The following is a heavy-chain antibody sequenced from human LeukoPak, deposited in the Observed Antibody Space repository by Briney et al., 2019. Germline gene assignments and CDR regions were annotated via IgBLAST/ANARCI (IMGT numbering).Heavy chain of an antibody. D-gene: IGHD4-23*01. Sequence: GGSLRLSCAASGFTFRNYGMHWVRQAPGKGLEWVAVILYDGSNKYYADSVKGRFTVSRDNSKNTLYLQMNSLRAEDTAVYYCAKGSARRWFWYFDYWGQGTLVTVSS. CDR1: GFTFRNYG. CDR3: AKGSARRWFWYFDY. J-gene: IGHJ4*02. CDR2: ILYDGSNK. V-gene: IGHV3-30*18.